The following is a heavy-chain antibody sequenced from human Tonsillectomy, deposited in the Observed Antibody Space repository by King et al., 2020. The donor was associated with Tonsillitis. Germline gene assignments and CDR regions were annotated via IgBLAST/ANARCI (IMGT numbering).Heavy chain of an antibody. D-gene: IGHD3-22*01. CDR2: IAYDGSNE. CDR3: AKRIPRYDISLYTPQLDY. V-gene: IGHV3-30*18. J-gene: IGHJ4*02. Sequence: QLVQSGGGVVQPGRSLRLSCAASGFTFSDYGMHWVRQAPGKGLEWVAVIAYDGSNEYYADSVKGRFTISRDNSQNTLYLQMNSLRAEDTAVYYCAKRIPRYDISLYTPQLDYWGQGTLVTVSS. CDR1: GFTFSDYG.